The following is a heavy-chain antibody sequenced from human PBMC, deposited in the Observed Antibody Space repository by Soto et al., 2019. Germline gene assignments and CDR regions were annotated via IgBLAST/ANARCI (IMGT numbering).Heavy chain of an antibody. D-gene: IGHD3-3*01. J-gene: IGHJ6*02. CDR1: GFTLSSYA. CDR3: AKGGYDFWSGYPDDYYYGMDV. CDR2: ISGSGCST. V-gene: IGHV3-23*01. Sequence: PGGALRLSCAASGFTLSSYAMSWVRQGPGKGLEWVSAISGSGCSTYYADSVKGRFTISRDNSKNTLYLQMNSLRAEDTAVYYCAKGGYDFWSGYPDDYYYGMDVWGQGTTVTVSS.